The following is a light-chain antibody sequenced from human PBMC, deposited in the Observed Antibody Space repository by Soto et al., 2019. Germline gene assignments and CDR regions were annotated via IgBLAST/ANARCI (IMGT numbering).Light chain of an antibody. CDR1: QSVSNN. CDR2: GAS. V-gene: IGKV3-15*01. J-gene: IGKJ5*01. CDR3: QQYNNSAIT. Sequence: EIVMTQSPATLSVSPGERATLSCRASQSVSNNLAWYQQKPGQAPRLLIYGASTRATGIPARFSGSGSGTEFTLTISSLQSEDFAVYYCQQYNNSAITFGQGTRLEIK.